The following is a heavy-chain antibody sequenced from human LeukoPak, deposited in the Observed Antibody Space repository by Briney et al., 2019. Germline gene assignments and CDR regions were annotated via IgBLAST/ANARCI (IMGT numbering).Heavy chain of an antibody. CDR2: ISYDGSNK. CDR1: GFTFSSYA. J-gene: IGHJ5*02. Sequence: GGSLRLSCAASGFTFSSYAMHWVRQAPGKGLEWVAVISYDGSNKYYADSVKGRFTISRDNSKNTLYLQMNSLRAEDTAVYYCARGGFDPWGQGTLVTVSS. V-gene: IGHV3-30-3*01. CDR3: ARGGFDP. D-gene: IGHD3-16*01.